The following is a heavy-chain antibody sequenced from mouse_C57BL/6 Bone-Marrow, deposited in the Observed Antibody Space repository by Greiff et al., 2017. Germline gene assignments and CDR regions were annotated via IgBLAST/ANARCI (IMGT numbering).Heavy chain of an antibody. CDR2: IYPGSGST. D-gene: IGHD2-4*01. V-gene: IGHV1-55*01. J-gene: IGHJ2*01. Sequence: QVQLQQPGAELVKPGASVKMSCKASGYTFTSYWITWVKQRPGQGLEWIGDIYPGSGSTNYNEKFKSKATLTVDTSSSTAYMQLSSLTSEDSAFYYCARYDYDGTDFDYWGQGTTLTVSS. CDR1: GYTFTSYW. CDR3: ARYDYDGTDFDY.